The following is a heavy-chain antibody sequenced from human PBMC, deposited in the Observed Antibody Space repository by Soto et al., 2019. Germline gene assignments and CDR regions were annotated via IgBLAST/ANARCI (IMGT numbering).Heavy chain of an antibody. Sequence: PSETLSLTCTVSGGSISSGDYYWSWIRQPPGKGLEWIGYIYYSGSTYYNPSLKSRVTISADTSKNQFSLKLSSVTAADTAVYYCARELLNWNYGEKNWFDPWGQGTLVTVSS. CDR1: GGSISSGDYY. V-gene: IGHV4-30-4*01. CDR2: IYYSGST. CDR3: ARELLNWNYGEKNWFDP. D-gene: IGHD1-7*01. J-gene: IGHJ5*02.